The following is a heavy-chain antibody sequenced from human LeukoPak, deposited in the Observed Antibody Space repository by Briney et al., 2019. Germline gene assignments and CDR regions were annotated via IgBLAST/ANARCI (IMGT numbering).Heavy chain of an antibody. V-gene: IGHV4-59*08. CDR3: ARHGTISSESYFDY. Sequence: SETLFLTCSVSGGSARSYYWSWVRQSPGKGMEWIGYIQNSGGTNYNPSLKSRVTGFVDTSKNQVSLRLSSVTAADTAVYYCARHGTISSESYFDYWGQGALVTVSS. J-gene: IGHJ4*02. D-gene: IGHD1-14*01. CDR1: GGSARSYY. CDR2: IQNSGGT.